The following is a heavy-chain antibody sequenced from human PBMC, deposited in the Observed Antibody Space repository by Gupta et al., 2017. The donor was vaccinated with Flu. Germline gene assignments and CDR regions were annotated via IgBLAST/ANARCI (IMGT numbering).Heavy chain of an antibody. V-gene: IGHV1-2*02. J-gene: IGHJ5*02. Sequence: HGVRQAPGQGLGWMGWINPHSGGPNYAQKFQGRVTMTRDTSISTAYMELSRLSSDDTAVYYCARGVLGGSVGAKANNWFDPWGQGTLVTVSS. CDR2: INPHSGGP. CDR3: ARGVLGGSVGAKANNWFDP. D-gene: IGHD1-26*01.